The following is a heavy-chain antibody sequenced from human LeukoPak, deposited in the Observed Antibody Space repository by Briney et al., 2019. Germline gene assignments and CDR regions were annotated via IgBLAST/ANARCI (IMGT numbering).Heavy chain of an antibody. V-gene: IGHV3-20*04. CDR3: ARSNKDYYVSYYLDV. J-gene: IGHJ6*03. CDR2: VNRNGDST. CDR1: GFTFGDYG. Sequence: PGGSLRLSCAASGFTFGDYGMSWVRQAPGKGLEWVSGVNRNGDSTGYADSVKGRFTISRDNARNSLYLQMNSLRAEDTALYYCARSNKDYYVSYYLDVCAKGTTVTVSS.